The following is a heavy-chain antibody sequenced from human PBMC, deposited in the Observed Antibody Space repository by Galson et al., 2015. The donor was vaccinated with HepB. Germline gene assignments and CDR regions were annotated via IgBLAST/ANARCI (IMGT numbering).Heavy chain of an antibody. CDR1: GYTFTSYA. J-gene: IGHJ6*02. CDR2: INAGNGNT. CDR3: ANLVGATTENYYYGMDV. Sequence: SVKVSCKASGYTFTSYAMHWVRQAPGQRLEWMGWINAGNGNTKYSQKFQGRVTITRDTSASTAYMELSSLRSEDTAVYYCANLVGATTENYYYGMDVWGQGTTVTVSS. D-gene: IGHD1-26*01. V-gene: IGHV1-3*01.